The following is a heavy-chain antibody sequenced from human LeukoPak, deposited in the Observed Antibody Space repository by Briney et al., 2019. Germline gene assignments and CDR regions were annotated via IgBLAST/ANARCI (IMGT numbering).Heavy chain of an antibody. J-gene: IGHJ1*01. CDR2: IYRFGNT. CDR3: AGRGQRYFRD. CDR1: GDSISSDY. V-gene: IGHV4-4*08. Sequence: SETLSLTCTVSGDSISSDYWSWIRQPPGKGLEWIGYIYRFGNTDYNPSLMRRVTISQDTSKKQLSLNLTSVTAADTAVYYCAGRGQRYFRDWGQGTLVTVSS.